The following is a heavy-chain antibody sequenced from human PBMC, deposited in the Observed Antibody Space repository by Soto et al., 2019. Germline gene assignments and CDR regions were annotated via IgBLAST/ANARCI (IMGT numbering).Heavy chain of an antibody. CDR1: GGSISSYY. J-gene: IGHJ6*02. CDR2: IYYSGST. D-gene: IGHD5-18*01. V-gene: IGHV4-59*01. Sequence: ETLSLTCTVSGGSISSYYWSWIRQPPGKGLEWIGYIYYSGSTNYNPSLKSRVTISVDTSKNQFSLKLSSVTAADTAVYYCARGGIQLWLNRFGMDVWGQGTTVTVSS. CDR3: ARGGIQLWLNRFGMDV.